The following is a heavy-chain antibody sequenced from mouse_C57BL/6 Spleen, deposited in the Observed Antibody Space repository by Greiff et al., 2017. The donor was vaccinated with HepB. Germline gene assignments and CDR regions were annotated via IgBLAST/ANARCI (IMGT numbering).Heavy chain of an antibody. CDR3: ARNWDPDY. CDR1: GYTFTDYY. D-gene: IGHD4-1*01. CDR2: INPNNGGT. J-gene: IGHJ2*01. Sequence: VQLQQSGPELVKPGASVKISCKASGYTFTDYYMNWVKQSHGKSLEWIGDINPNNGGTSYNQKFKGKATLTVDKSSSTAYMELRSLTSEDSAVYYCARNWDPDYWGQGTTLTVSS. V-gene: IGHV1-26*01.